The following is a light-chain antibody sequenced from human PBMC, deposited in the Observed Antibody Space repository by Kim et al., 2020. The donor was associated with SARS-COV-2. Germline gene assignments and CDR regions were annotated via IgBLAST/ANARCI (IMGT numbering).Light chain of an antibody. CDR1: QSVSSSY. Sequence: ALSLSPGERATVSCRASQSVSSSYLAWYQQKPGQAPRLLIYGASSRATGIPDRFSGSGSGTDFTLTISRLEPEDSAVYYCQQYGNLITFGQGTRLE. CDR2: GAS. CDR3: QQYGNLIT. V-gene: IGKV3-20*01. J-gene: IGKJ5*01.